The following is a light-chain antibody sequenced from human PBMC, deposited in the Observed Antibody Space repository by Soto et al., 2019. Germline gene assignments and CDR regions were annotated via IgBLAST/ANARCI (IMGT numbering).Light chain of an antibody. CDR1: QVISSW. CDR3: QQANSFPYT. Sequence: DIQMTQSPSSVSASVGDRVTITCRATQVISSWLAWYQQKPGKAPKLLIYATSNLQSGVPSRFSGSGSGTDFTLTITSLPPEDFATYYCQQANSFPYTFGQGTKLEIK. V-gene: IGKV1-12*01. CDR2: ATS. J-gene: IGKJ2*01.